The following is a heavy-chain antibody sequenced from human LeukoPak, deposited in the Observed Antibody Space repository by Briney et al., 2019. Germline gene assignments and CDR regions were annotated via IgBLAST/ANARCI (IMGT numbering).Heavy chain of an antibody. Sequence: SGGSLRLSCAASGFTFSRNWMTWVRQAPGRGLEWVANIKQDGSEIYYVDSVKGRSTISRDNAKNSLYLQINTLRAEDTAVYYCARVFDTMVRGVSQGYDAFDIWGQGTMVTVSS. D-gene: IGHD3-10*01. CDR1: GFTFSRNW. CDR3: ARVFDTMVRGVSQGYDAFDI. V-gene: IGHV3-7*01. J-gene: IGHJ3*02. CDR2: IKQDGSEI.